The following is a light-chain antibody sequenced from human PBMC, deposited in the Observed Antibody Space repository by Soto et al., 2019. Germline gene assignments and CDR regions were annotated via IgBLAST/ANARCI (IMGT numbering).Light chain of an antibody. J-gene: IGKJ4*01. Sequence: DIQMTQSPSFLSASVGDRVTIACRASQGISDYLAWYQQKPGKAPKVLIYAVSTLQSGVPSRFSGSGSGTEFTLTINSLQSEDFAVYYCQRYNNWPLTFGGGTKVDIK. V-gene: IGKV1-27*01. CDR2: AVS. CDR3: QRYNNWPLT. CDR1: QGISDY.